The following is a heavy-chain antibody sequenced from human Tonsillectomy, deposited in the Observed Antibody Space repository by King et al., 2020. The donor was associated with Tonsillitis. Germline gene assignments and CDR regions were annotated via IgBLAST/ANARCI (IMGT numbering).Heavy chain of an antibody. CDR2: IYYSGST. V-gene: IGHV4-61*01. D-gene: IGHD3-22*01. J-gene: IGHJ2*01. Sequence: QLQESGPGLVKPSETLYLTCTVSGGSVSSGSYYWSWIRQPPGKGLEWIGYIYYSGSTNYNPSLKSRVTISVDTSKNQFSLKLSSVTAADTAVYYCARDGYYYDSSGSNWYFDLWGRGTLVTVSS. CDR3: ARDGYYYDSSGSNWYFDL. CDR1: GGSVSSGSYY.